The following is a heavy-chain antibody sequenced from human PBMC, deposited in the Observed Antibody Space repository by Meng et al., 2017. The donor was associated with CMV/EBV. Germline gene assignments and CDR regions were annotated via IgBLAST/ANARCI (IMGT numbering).Heavy chain of an antibody. J-gene: IGHJ3*02. CDR3: ASAGCSSTSCHKGDAFDI. CDR1: GYTFTGYY. CDR2: INPNSGGT. Sequence: ASVKVFCKASGYTFTGYYMHWMRQAPGQGLEWMGWINPNSGGTNYAQKFQGRVTMTRDTSISTAYMELSRLRSEDTAVYYCASAGCSSTSCHKGDAFDIWGQGTMVTVSS. V-gene: IGHV1-2*02. D-gene: IGHD2-2*01.